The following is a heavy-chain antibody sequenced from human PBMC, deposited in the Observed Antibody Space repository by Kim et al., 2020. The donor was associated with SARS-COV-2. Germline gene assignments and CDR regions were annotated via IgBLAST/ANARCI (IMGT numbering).Heavy chain of an antibody. D-gene: IGHD3-16*02. J-gene: IGHJ6*02. V-gene: IGHV4-59*08. CDR1: GGSISSYY. CDR3: ARHHPSLSETYDYVWGSYRPRYYGMDV. Sequence: SETLSLTCTVSGGSISSYYWSWIRQFPGKGLQWIGNIHDSGNTNYNPSLRSRVTIALDTSKSQFFLKLFSVTAADTALYYCARHHPSLSETYDYVWGSYRPRYYGMDVWGQGTTVTVSS. CDR2: IHDSGNT.